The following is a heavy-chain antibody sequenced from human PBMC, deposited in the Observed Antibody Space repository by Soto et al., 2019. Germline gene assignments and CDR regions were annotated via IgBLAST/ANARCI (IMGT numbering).Heavy chain of an antibody. Sequence: ASVKVSCKASGYTFTSYGISWLRQAPGQGLEWMGWISAYNGNTNYAQKLQGRVAMTTDTSTSTAYMELRSLRFDDTAVYYCARVGNYYDSSGYPPLFDYWGQGTLVTVSS. D-gene: IGHD3-22*01. V-gene: IGHV1-18*01. CDR3: ARVGNYYDSSGYPPLFDY. CDR2: ISAYNGNT. CDR1: GYTFTSYG. J-gene: IGHJ4*02.